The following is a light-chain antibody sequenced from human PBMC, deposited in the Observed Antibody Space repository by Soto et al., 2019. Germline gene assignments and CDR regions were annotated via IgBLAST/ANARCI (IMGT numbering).Light chain of an antibody. CDR2: EVS. Sequence: QPVLTQPASVSGSPGQSVTISCTGTSSDVGGYNYVSWYQQFPGKAPKVIIFEVSNRPSGVSIRFSGSKSGNTASLTISGLQAEDEADYYCSSYTSISTRVFGGGTKLTVL. V-gene: IGLV2-14*01. CDR3: SSYTSISTRV. J-gene: IGLJ2*01. CDR1: SSDVGGYNY.